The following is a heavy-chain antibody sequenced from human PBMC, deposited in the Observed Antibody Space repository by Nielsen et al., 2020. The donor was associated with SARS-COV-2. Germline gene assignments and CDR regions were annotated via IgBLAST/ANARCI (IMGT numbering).Heavy chain of an antibody. V-gene: IGHV4-34*01. Sequence: GSLRLSCTVSGGSISSYYWSWIRQPPGKGLEWIGEINHSGSTNYNPSLKSRVTISVDTSKNQFSLKLSSVTAADTAVYYCGLLRSKSYYYYGMDVWGQGTTVTVSS. D-gene: IGHD4-17*01. J-gene: IGHJ6*02. CDR1: GGSISSYY. CDR3: GLLRSKSYYYYGMDV. CDR2: INHSGST.